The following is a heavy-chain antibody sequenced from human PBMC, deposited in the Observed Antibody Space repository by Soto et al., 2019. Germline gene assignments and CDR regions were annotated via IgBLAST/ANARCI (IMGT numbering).Heavy chain of an antibody. CDR2: IWYDGSNK. CDR1: GFKFSTYA. CDR3: ARDLGGSPTGYSSGWPIDY. D-gene: IGHD6-19*01. Sequence: GGSLRLSCAASGFKFSTYAMYWVRQAPGKGLEWVAVIWYDGSNKYYADSVKGRFTISRDNSKNTLYLQINSLRAEDTAVYYCARDLGGSPTGYSSGWPIDYWGQGTLVTVSS. V-gene: IGHV3-33*01. J-gene: IGHJ4*02.